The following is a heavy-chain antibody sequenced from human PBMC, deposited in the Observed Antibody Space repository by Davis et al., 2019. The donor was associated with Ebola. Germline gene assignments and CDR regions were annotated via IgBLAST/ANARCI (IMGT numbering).Heavy chain of an antibody. CDR2: IFHTGLG. CDR1: GWSMSSYNW. D-gene: IGHD1-1*01. V-gene: IGHV4-4*02. J-gene: IGHJ4*02. Sequence: MPSETLSLTLDVSGWSMSSYNWWHCVRQPPGKGLEWIGEIFHTGLGYYNPSLKSRVAISVDKSKNQFSLNLNSVTAADTALSYCAKESGTIGNPALDSWGQGILVTVSS. CDR3: AKESGTIGNPALDS.